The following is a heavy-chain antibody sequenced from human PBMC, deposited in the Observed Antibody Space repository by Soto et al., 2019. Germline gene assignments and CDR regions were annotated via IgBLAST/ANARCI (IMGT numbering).Heavy chain of an antibody. Sequence: SETLSLTCTVSGGSISSSSYYWGWIRQPPGKGLEWIGSIYYSGSTYYNPSLKSRVTISVDTSKNQFSLKLSSVTAADTAVYYCARVYSSGWYKYYYYVMDVCGQGSTVTVSS. CDR1: GGSISSSSYY. V-gene: IGHV4-39*01. J-gene: IGHJ6*02. CDR3: ARVYSSGWYKYYYYVMDV. CDR2: IYYSGST. D-gene: IGHD6-19*01.